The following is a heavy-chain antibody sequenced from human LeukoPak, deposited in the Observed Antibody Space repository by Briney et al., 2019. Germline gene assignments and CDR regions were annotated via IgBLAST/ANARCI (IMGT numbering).Heavy chain of an antibody. J-gene: IGHJ3*02. CDR3: ASYERGPRAFDI. Sequence: SETLSLTCTVSVGSISSHYWSWIRQPPGKGLEWIGYIYYSGSTNYNPSLKSRVTISVDTSKNQFSLKLSSVTAADTAVYYCASYERGPRAFDIWGQGTMVTVSS. CDR1: VGSISSHY. D-gene: IGHD5-12*01. V-gene: IGHV4-59*11. CDR2: IYYSGST.